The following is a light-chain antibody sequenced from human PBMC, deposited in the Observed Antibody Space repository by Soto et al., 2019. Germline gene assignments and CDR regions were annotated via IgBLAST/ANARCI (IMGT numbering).Light chain of an antibody. J-gene: IGKJ1*01. V-gene: IGKV3-20*01. CDR2: GAS. CDR3: QQYGSSHWT. CDR1: QSVSSSY. Sequence: EIVLTQSTGTLSLSPGERASLSCRASQSVSSSYLAWYQQKPGQAPRLLIYGASSRATGIPDRFSGSGSGTDFTLTISRLEPEDFAVYYCQQYGSSHWTFGQGTKVDIK.